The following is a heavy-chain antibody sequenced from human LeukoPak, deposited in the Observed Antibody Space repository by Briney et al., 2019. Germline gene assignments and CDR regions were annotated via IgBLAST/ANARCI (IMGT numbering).Heavy chain of an antibody. Sequence: GGSLRLSCAASGFTFSSYWMSWVRQAPGKGLEWVANIKQDGSEKYYVDSVKGRFTISRDNAKNSLYLQMNSLRAEDTAVYYCASSVVGWEQRAALDIWGQGTMVTVSS. V-gene: IGHV3-7*01. CDR1: GFTFSSYW. J-gene: IGHJ3*02. CDR3: ASSVVGWEQRAALDI. CDR2: IKQDGSEK. D-gene: IGHD1-26*01.